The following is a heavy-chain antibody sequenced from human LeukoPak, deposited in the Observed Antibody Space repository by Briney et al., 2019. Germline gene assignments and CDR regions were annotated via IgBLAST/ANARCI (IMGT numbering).Heavy chain of an antibody. CDR2: INSDGSST. J-gene: IGHJ4*02. D-gene: IGHD2-15*01. V-gene: IGHV3-74*01. CDR1: GFTFNSYW. Sequence: PGGSLRLSCAASGFTFNSYWMHWVRQAPGKGLVWVSLINSDGSSTRYADSVKGRFTISRDNAKNTLYLQMNSLRAEDTAVYYCARSVAVVTATFGYWGQGTLVTVSS. CDR3: ARSVAVVTATFGY.